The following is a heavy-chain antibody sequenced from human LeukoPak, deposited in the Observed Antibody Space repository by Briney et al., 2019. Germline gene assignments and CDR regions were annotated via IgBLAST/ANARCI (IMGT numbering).Heavy chain of an antibody. J-gene: IGHJ4*02. CDR2: INYSGST. Sequence: PSETLSLTCTVSGGSISSGGYYWSWVRQHPGKGLDWIGYINYSGSTYYNPSLKSRVTISIDTSKNQFSLNLSSVTAADTAVYYCARVREAAAVLDYWGQGTLVTVSS. CDR3: ARVREAAAVLDY. D-gene: IGHD6-13*01. V-gene: IGHV4-31*03. CDR1: GGSISSGGYY.